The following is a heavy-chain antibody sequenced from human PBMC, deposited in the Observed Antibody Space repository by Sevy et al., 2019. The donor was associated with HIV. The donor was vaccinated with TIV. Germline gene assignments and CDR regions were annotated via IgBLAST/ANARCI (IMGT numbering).Heavy chain of an antibody. D-gene: IGHD5-18*01. CDR2: INEDGSRL. Sequence: GGSLRLSCVASGFTFSDSWMTWVRQAPGKGLERIAFINEDGSRLGYVDSVRGRFTISRENTKNSLYLQMNSLRAEDTAVYFCARGRAYSALDYWGQGTLVTVSS. V-gene: IGHV3-7*01. J-gene: IGHJ4*02. CDR1: GFTFSDSW. CDR3: ARGRAYSALDY.